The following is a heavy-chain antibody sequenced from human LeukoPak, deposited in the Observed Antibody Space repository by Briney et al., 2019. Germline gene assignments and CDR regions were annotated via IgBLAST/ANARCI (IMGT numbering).Heavy chain of an antibody. J-gene: IGHJ6*02. V-gene: IGHV3-21*01. CDR1: GFTFNDYS. Sequence: GGSLRLSCAASGFTFNDYSMNWVRQAPGKGLEWVSSISNSGSFEFYADSVKGRFTVSRDNAKHSLYLQMNGLRAEDTAVYYCARGHYGDRYGMDVWGQGTAVTVSS. CDR3: ARGHYGDRYGMDV. D-gene: IGHD4-17*01. CDR2: ISNSGSFE.